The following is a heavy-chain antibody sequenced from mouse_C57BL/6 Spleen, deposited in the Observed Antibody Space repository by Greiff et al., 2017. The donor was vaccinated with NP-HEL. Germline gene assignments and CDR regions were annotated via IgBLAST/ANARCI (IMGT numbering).Heavy chain of an antibody. CDR3: AKSSPYDAMDY. CDR1: GYTFTDYY. J-gene: IGHJ4*01. Sequence: DVKLQESGPVLVKPGASVKMSCKASGYTFTDYYMNWVKQSHGKSLEWIGVINPYNGGTSYNQKFKGKATLTVDKSSSTAYMELNSLTSEDSAVYYCAKSSPYDAMDYWGQGTSVTVSS. V-gene: IGHV1-19*01. CDR2: INPYNGGT.